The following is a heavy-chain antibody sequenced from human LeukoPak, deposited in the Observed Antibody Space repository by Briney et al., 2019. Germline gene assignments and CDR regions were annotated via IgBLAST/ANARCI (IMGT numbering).Heavy chain of an antibody. J-gene: IGHJ4*02. CDR2: ISAYNDNT. V-gene: IGHV1-18*01. Sequence: GASVKVSCKASGYTFTSYGISWVRQAPGQGLEWMGWISAYNDNTNYVQKFQGRVTMTRNTTISTAYMELSSLRSEDTAVYYCASLSGYCSGGSCYRDDYWGQGTLVTVSS. CDR3: ASLSGYCSGGSCYRDDY. D-gene: IGHD2-15*01. CDR1: GYTFTSYG.